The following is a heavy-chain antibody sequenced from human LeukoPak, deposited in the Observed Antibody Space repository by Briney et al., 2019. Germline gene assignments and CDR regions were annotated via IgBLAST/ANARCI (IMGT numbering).Heavy chain of an antibody. Sequence: GGSLRLSCAASGFIFKDYWMIWVRQAPGKGLEWVANIKQDGSEKYYVDSVKGRFTISRDNAKNSLYLQMNTLRAEDTAMYYCAKGAQPRSRWFDPWGQGTLVTVSS. CDR2: IKQDGSEK. V-gene: IGHV3-7*03. D-gene: IGHD3-16*01. CDR3: AKGAQPRSRWFDP. J-gene: IGHJ5*02. CDR1: GFIFKDYW.